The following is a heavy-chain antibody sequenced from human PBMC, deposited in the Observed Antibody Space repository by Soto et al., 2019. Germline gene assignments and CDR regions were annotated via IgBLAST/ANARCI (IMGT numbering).Heavy chain of an antibody. CDR2: IWYDGSNK. CDR3: ASDWTVLRYFDWPRLTSHMDV. D-gene: IGHD3-9*01. J-gene: IGHJ6*03. Sequence: GGSLRLSCAASGFTFSSYGMHWVRQAPGKGLEWVAVIWYDGSNKYYADSVKGRFTISRDNSKNTLYLQMNSLRAEDTAVYYCASDWTVLRYFDWPRLTSHMDVWGKGTTVTVSS. V-gene: IGHV3-33*01. CDR1: GFTFSSYG.